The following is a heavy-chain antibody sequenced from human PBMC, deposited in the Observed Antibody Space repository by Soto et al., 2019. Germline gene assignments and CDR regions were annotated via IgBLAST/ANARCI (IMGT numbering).Heavy chain of an antibody. D-gene: IGHD2-2*01. Sequence: GGSLRLSCAASGFTFSSYAMSWVRQAPGKGLEWVSAISGSGGSTYYADSVKGRFTISRDNSKNTLYLQMNSLRAEDTAVYYCAKDRVVPAAISGGGYSSSQFYPNWFDPWGQGTLVTVSS. CDR3: AKDRVVPAAISGGGYSSSQFYPNWFDP. V-gene: IGHV3-23*01. CDR1: GFTFSSYA. J-gene: IGHJ5*02. CDR2: ISGSGGST.